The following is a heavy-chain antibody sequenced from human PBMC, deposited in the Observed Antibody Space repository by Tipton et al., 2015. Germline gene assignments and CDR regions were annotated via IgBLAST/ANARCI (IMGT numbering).Heavy chain of an antibody. J-gene: IGHJ3*02. V-gene: IGHV4-38-2*02. CDR1: AYSISSDYY. D-gene: IGHD5-24*01. Sequence: TLSLTCSVSAYSISSDYYWGWIRQPPGKGLEWIGEINHSGRTDYTPSLKSRVTISVDTSKNQSSLKLSSVTAADTAVYYCARDKERWLQYWAFDIWGQGTMVTVSS. CDR3: ARDKERWLQYWAFDI. CDR2: INHSGRT.